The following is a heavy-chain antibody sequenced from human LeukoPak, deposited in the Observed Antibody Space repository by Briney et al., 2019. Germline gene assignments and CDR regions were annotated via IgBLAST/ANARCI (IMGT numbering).Heavy chain of an antibody. Sequence: PSETLSLTYTVSGGSISSSSYYWGWIRQPPGKGLEWIGSIYYSGSTYYNPSLKSRVTISVDTSKNQFSLKLSSVTAADTAVYYCARQYGPYSSSWYNDYWGQGTLVTVSS. J-gene: IGHJ4*02. CDR2: IYYSGST. D-gene: IGHD6-13*01. CDR3: ARQYGPYSSSWYNDY. CDR1: GGSISSSSYY. V-gene: IGHV4-39*01.